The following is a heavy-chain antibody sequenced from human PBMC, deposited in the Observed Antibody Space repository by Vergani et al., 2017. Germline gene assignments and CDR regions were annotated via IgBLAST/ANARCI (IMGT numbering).Heavy chain of an antibody. CDR3: AKGIAPDY. Sequence: QVQLQESGPGLVKPSETLSLTCAVYGGSFSGYYWSWIRQPPGKGLEWIGEINHSGSTYYNPSLKSRVTISVDTSKNQFSLKLSSVTAADTAVYYCAKGIAPDYWGQGTLVTVSS. V-gene: IGHV4-34*10. J-gene: IGHJ4*02. CDR2: INHSGST. D-gene: IGHD6-13*01. CDR1: GGSFSGYY.